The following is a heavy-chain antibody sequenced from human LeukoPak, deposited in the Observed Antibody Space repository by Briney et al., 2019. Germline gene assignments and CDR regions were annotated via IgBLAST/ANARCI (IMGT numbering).Heavy chain of an antibody. Sequence: GWSLRLSCAASGFILSNYGMHWVRQAPGKGLEWVAVIWYDGSNKYYADSVRGRFTISRDNSKNTLYLQMNSLRADDTAVYYCARPMITFGGVIAPFDYWGQGTLVTVSS. V-gene: IGHV3-33*01. D-gene: IGHD3-16*02. J-gene: IGHJ4*02. CDR3: ARPMITFGGVIAPFDY. CDR2: IWYDGSNK. CDR1: GFILSNYG.